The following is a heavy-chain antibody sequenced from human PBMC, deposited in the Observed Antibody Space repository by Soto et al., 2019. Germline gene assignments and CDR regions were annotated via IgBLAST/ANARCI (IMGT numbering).Heavy chain of an antibody. CDR2: ISGSGGST. V-gene: IGHV3-23*01. D-gene: IGHD3-3*01. Sequence: XGSLRLSCAASGFTFSSYAMSWVRQAPGKGLEWVSAISGSGGSTYYADSVKGRFTISRDNSKNTLYLQMNSLSAEDTAVYYCAKDGGDYDFWSGYPHYFDYWGQGTLVTVSS. CDR3: AKDGGDYDFWSGYPHYFDY. J-gene: IGHJ4*02. CDR1: GFTFSSYA.